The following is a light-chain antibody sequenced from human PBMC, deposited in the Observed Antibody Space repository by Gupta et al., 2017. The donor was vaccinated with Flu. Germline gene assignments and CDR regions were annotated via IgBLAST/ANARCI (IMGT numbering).Light chain of an antibody. V-gene: IGLV3-21*02. CDR3: QVWDGDSEHVV. CDR1: NVGTKS. J-gene: IGLJ2*01. Sequence: SYVLSQAPSVSVAPGPTATIACGGKNVGTKSVHWYRQKSGQAPLLIVYNDSDRPSGIPERISGSNSGDTATLTIRRAEAGDEADYYCQVWDGDSEHVVFGGGTKLAVL. CDR2: NDS.